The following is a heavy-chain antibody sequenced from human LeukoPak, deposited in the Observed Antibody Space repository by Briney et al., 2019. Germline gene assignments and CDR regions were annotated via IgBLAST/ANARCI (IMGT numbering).Heavy chain of an antibody. V-gene: IGHV3-11*01. D-gene: IGHD2-15*01. Sequence: GGSLRLSCAASGFTFSDYYMSWIRQAPGKGLEWVSYISSSGGTIYYADSVKGRFTISRDNAKNSLYLQMNSLRAEDTAVYYCARHCSGGSCYLDYWGQGTLVTVSS. CDR2: ISSSGGTI. CDR1: GFTFSDYY. CDR3: ARHCSGGSCYLDY. J-gene: IGHJ4*02.